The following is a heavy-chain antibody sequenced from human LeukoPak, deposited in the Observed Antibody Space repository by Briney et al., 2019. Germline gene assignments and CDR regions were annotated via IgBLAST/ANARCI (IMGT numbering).Heavy chain of an antibody. CDR2: ISSSGSTI. V-gene: IGHV3-11*01. D-gene: IGHD3-10*01. CDR1: GFTFSDYY. CDR3: AKDLGDYGSGSTFDY. J-gene: IGHJ4*02. Sequence: GGSLRLSCAASGFTFSDYYMSWIRQAPGKGLEWVSYISSSGSTIYYADSVKGRFTMSRDNSKNALYLQMNSLRAEDTAVYYCAKDLGDYGSGSTFDYWGQGTLVTVSS.